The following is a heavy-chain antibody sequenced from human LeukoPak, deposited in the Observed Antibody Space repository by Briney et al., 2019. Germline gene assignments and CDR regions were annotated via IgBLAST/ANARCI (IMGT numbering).Heavy chain of an antibody. CDR1: GFTFSDYY. CDR2: ISSSTGSAI. J-gene: IGHJ4*02. D-gene: IGHD3-22*01. V-gene: IGHV3-11*01. CDR3: ARVSHSRVDY. Sequence: GGSLRLSCAASGFTFSDYYMTWIRQAPGKGLEWVSYISSSTGSAIYYTGSVKGRFTISRDNAKNSLFLQMNSLRAEDTAVYFCARVSHSRVDYWGQGTLVTVSS.